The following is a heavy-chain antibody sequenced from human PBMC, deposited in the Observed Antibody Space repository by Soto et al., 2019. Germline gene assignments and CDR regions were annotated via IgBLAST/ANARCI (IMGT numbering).Heavy chain of an antibody. CDR2: IYDSGSA. V-gene: IGHV4-31*03. CDR1: GDSISRGGYF. Sequence: QVQLQESGPGLVKPSQTLSLTCIVSGDSISRGGYFWTWIRQHPGKGLEWIGYIYDSGSAFYNPSLKSGGTRALSTSQNQFSLNVSSVTAADTAVFYCATGILRPNCYMDVWGKGTAVAVSS. J-gene: IGHJ6*03. D-gene: IGHD1-26*01. CDR3: ATGILRPNCYMDV.